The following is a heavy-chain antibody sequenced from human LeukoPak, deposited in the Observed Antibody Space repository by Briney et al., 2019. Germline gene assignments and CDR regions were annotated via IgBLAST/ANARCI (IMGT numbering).Heavy chain of an antibody. V-gene: IGHV4-59*01. CDR3: ARASLPEDYYDSSGGLDY. Sequence: SETLSLTCTVSGGSISSYYWSWIRQPPGKGLEWIGYIYYSGSTNYNPSLKSRVTISVDTSKNQFSLKLSSVTAADTAVYYCARASLPEDYYDSSGGLDYWGQGTLVTVSS. J-gene: IGHJ4*02. CDR2: IYYSGST. CDR1: GGSISSYY. D-gene: IGHD3-22*01.